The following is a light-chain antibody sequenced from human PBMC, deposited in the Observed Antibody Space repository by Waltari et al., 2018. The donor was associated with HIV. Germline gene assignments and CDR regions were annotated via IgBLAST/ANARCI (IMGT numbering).Light chain of an antibody. V-gene: IGKV4-1*01. Sequence: DVVMTQSPDALAVSLGERDTINCKATHSVFYTPNAKNYIAWYQQRPGQAPKLLIYWASTREFGVSARFSGSGSGTNFTLTITSLQAEDVAVYYCQQYYSPPPTFGQGTKVEIK. J-gene: IGKJ1*01. CDR3: QQYYSPPPT. CDR1: HSVFYTPNAKNY. CDR2: WAS.